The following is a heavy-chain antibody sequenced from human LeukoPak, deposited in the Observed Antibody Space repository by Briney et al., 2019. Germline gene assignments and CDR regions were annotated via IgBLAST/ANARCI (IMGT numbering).Heavy chain of an antibody. CDR1: GYKFTSYD. CDR2: VKPYNGNT. Sequence: GASVKVSCKASGYKFTSYDIAWVRQAPGQGLEWMGWVKPYNGNTNYTQRLQGRVYVTTDTSTSTAYMEVRNLRSGDTAVYFCARETPDAFDVWGQGTTITVSS. D-gene: IGHD4-23*01. V-gene: IGHV1-18*01. CDR3: ARETPDAFDV. J-gene: IGHJ3*01.